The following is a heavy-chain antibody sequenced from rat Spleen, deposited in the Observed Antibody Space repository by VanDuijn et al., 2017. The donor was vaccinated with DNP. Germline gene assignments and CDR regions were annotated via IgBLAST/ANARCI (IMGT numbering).Heavy chain of an antibody. Sequence: EVQLVESGGDLVQPGRSMKLSCGASGLTFSNADMAWVRQAPTRGLEWVASISSSGDNTYYRDSVKGRFTISRDKAKSTLYLQMDSLRSEDTATYYCTTFEGTNAWGQGTSVTVSS. J-gene: IGHJ4*01. V-gene: IGHV5-25*01. CDR2: ISSSGDNT. CDR1: GLTFSNAD. D-gene: IGHD1-11*01. CDR3: TTFEGTNA.